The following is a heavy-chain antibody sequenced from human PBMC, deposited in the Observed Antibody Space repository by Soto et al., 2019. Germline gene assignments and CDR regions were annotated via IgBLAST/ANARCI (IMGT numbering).Heavy chain of an antibody. CDR1: GGSVSSGSYY. CDR3: ARDLGDSSSWNWFDP. Sequence: SETLSLTCTVSGGSVSSGSYYWSWIRQPPGKGLEWIGYIYYSGSTNYNPSLKSRVTISVDTSKNQFSLKLSSVTAADTAVYYCARDLGDSSSWNWFDPWGQGTLVTVSS. D-gene: IGHD6-13*01. CDR2: IYYSGST. J-gene: IGHJ5*02. V-gene: IGHV4-61*01.